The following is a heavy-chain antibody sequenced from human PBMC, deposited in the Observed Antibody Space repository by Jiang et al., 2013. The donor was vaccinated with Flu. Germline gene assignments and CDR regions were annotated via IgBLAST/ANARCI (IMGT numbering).Heavy chain of an antibody. D-gene: IGHD4-17*01. CDR1: GYSFTSYW. V-gene: IGHV5-51*01. CDR2: IYPGDSDT. CDR3: ARQALVTTKGDAFDI. Sequence: GAEVKKPGESLKISCKGSGYSFTSYWIGWVRQMPGKGLEWMGIIYPGDSDTRYSPSFQGQVTISADKSISTAYLQWSSLKASDTAMYYCARQALVTTKGDAFDIWGQGTMVTVSS. J-gene: IGHJ3*02.